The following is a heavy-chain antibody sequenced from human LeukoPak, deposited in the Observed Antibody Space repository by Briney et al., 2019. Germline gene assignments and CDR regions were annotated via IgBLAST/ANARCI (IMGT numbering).Heavy chain of an antibody. CDR2: ISSSSSYI. D-gene: IGHD1-26*01. Sequence: GGSLRLSCAASGFTFSSYSMNWVRQAPGKGLEWVSSISSSSSYIYYADSMKGRFTISRDNAKSSLYLQMNSLRAEDTAVYYCARDPLPGVGATVPNFDHWGQGTLVSVSS. V-gene: IGHV3-21*04. CDR1: GFTFSSYS. J-gene: IGHJ4*02. CDR3: ARDPLPGVGATVPNFDH.